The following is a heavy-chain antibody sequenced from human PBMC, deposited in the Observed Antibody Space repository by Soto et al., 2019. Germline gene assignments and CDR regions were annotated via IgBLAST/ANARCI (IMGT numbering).Heavy chain of an antibody. V-gene: IGHV4-34*01. J-gene: IGHJ1*01. D-gene: IGHD2-2*01. CDR1: GGSFSGYY. CDR3: ARARYCTSTNCQGYFQH. CDR2: INHSGST. Sequence: PSETLSLTCAVYGGSFSGYYWSWIRQPPGKGLEWIGEINHSGSTNYNPSLKSRVTISEDTSKNQFSLKLTSVTAADTAVYYCARARYCTSTNCQGYFQHWGQGTLVTVSS.